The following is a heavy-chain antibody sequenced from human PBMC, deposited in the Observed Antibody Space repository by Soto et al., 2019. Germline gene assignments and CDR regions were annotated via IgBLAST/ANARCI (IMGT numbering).Heavy chain of an antibody. CDR1: GGSISSYY. CDR2: IYYSGST. CDR3: GRSGSYYYYYGMDV. V-gene: IGHV4-59*01. J-gene: IGHJ6*02. Sequence: SETLSLTCTVSGGSISSYYWSWIRQPPGKGLEWIGYIYYSGSTNYNPSLKSRVTISVDTSKNQFSLKLSSVTAADTAVYYCGRSGSYYYYYGMDVWGQGTTVTVSS. D-gene: IGHD3-10*01.